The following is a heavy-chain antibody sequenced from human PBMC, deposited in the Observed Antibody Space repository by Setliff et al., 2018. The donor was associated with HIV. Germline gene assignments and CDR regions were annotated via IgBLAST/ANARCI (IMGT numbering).Heavy chain of an antibody. CDR2: IYYSGST. Sequence: SETLSLTCTVSGGSISSGGYYWSWIRQHPGKGLEWIGYIYYSGSTYYNPSLKSRVTISVDTSKNQFSLNLSSVTAADTAVYYCARGSSVAGPVDYWGQGTLVTVSS. CDR3: ARGSSVAGPVDY. V-gene: IGHV4-31*03. CDR1: GGSISSGGYY. D-gene: IGHD6-19*01. J-gene: IGHJ4*02.